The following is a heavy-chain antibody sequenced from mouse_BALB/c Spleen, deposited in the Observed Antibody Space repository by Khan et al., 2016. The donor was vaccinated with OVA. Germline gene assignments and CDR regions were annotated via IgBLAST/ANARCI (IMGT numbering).Heavy chain of an antibody. CDR1: GYTFTSYV. D-gene: IGHD1-1*01. V-gene: IGHV1S136*01. Sequence: VQLKESGPELVKPGASVKMSCKASGYTFTSYVMHWVKQKPGLGLEWIGYIYPFNDDTKYTENFKGKATLTSDKSSSTAYMELSSLTSEDSAVFYCSPVGNYYVSFAYWGQGTLVTVSA. CDR3: SPVGNYYVSFAY. CDR2: IYPFNDDT. J-gene: IGHJ3*01.